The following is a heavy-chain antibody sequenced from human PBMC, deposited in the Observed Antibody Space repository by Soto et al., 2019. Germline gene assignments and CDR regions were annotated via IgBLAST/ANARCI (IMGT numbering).Heavy chain of an antibody. Sequence: SRPTLVNPTQTLTLTCTFSGFSLSTSGVAVGWIRQPPGKALEWLALIYWDDNKRYSPSLKSRLTITKDTSKNQVVLTMTNVDPVDTATYYCAHNQCTRSGGSCYLTFDYWGQGTLVTVSS. D-gene: IGHD2-15*01. CDR2: IYWDDNK. J-gene: IGHJ4*02. CDR3: AHNQCTRSGGSCYLTFDY. CDR1: GFSLSTSGVA. V-gene: IGHV2-5*02.